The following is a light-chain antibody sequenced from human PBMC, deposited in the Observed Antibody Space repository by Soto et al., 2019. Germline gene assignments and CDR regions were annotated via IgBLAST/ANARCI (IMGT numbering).Light chain of an antibody. CDR2: GAS. CDR3: QHSGDFRWT. Sequence: ELVLTQSPATLSLSPGARAPLSCRASQSVSSTYLAWYQQKPGQAPRLLIYGASTRATGIPDRFTGSGSGTDFTLTISRLEPEDFAVYYCQHSGDFRWTFGQGTKVDI. V-gene: IGKV3-20*01. J-gene: IGKJ1*01. CDR1: QSVSSTY.